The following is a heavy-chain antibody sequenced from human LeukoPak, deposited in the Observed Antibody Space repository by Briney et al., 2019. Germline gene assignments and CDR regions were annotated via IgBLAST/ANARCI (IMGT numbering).Heavy chain of an antibody. CDR2: TSESNDNI. Sequence: RTGGSLRLSCAASEFSVGSNYMHWLRQAPFRGLEWVSSTSESNDNIKYADSVEGRFTISRDNAKTSLYLQMNNLRADDTAVYYCARARYHYDNTGHSYWYFDLWGRGTLVTVSS. J-gene: IGHJ2*01. CDR1: EFSVGSNY. CDR3: ARARYHYDNTGHSYWYFDL. V-gene: IGHV3-69-1*01. D-gene: IGHD3-9*01.